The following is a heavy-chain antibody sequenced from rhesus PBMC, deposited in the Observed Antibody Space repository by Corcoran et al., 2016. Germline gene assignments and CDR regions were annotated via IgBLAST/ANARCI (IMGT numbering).Heavy chain of an antibody. Sequence: QLQLQESGPGLVKPSETLSLTCAVSGGSISSNYWSWIRQPPGKGLEWIGRISGSGGCTDYNPSLKSRVTISTDTSKNQFSLKLSSVTAADTAVYYCARDPSGPYNFWSGYTFDYWGQGVLVTVSS. CDR1: GGSISSNY. CDR3: ARDPSGPYNFWSGYTFDY. D-gene: IGHD3-3*01. J-gene: IGHJ4*01. V-gene: IGHV4-173*01. CDR2: ISGSGGCT.